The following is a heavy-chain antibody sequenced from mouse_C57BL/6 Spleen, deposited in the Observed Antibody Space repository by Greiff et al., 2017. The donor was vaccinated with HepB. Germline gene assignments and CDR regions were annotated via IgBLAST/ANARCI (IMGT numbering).Heavy chain of an antibody. CDR1: GYTFTSYW. V-gene: IGHV1-64*01. Sequence: VQLQQPGAELVKPGASVKLSCKASGYTFTSYWMHWVKQRPGQGLEWIGMIHPNSGSTNYNEKFKIKATLTVDKSSSTANMQLSSLTSEDSAVYYCARKATVVAPYAMDYWGQGTSVTVSS. J-gene: IGHJ4*01. D-gene: IGHD1-1*01. CDR3: ARKATVVAPYAMDY. CDR2: IHPNSGST.